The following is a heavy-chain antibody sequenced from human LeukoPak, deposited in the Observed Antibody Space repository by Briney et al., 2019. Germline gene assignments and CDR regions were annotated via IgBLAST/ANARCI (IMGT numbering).Heavy chain of an antibody. D-gene: IGHD6-19*01. CDR2: IYDSGTT. CDR3: ARHEADTMYYHYGMDV. CDR1: GGSISSSTYY. Sequence: SETLSLTCTVSGGSISSSTYYWGWIRQPPGKGLEWIGTIYDSGTTYYNPSLKSRVTISVDTSKNQFSLKLTSVTAADTAVYYCARHEADTMYYHYGMDVCGQGTTVTVSS. J-gene: IGHJ6*02. V-gene: IGHV4-39*01.